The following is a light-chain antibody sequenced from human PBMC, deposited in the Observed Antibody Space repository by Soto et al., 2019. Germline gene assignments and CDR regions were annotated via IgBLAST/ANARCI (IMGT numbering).Light chain of an antibody. J-gene: IGKJ2*01. CDR2: DAS. V-gene: IGKV1-5*03. CDR3: QQHNPYSPYT. Sequence: DIQMTQSPSTLSASVGDRVTITCRASQSITNCLAWYQQKPGKAPKLLIFDASSLRSGAPSRFSGSGSGTEFTLTIGSLQPEDFATYYCQQHNPYSPYTFGQGTKLEIK. CDR1: QSITNC.